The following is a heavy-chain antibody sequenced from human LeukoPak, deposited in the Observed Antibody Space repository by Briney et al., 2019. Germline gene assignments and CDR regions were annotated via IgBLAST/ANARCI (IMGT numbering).Heavy chain of an antibody. Sequence: SETLSLTCTVSGGSISSYYWSWIRQPPGKGLEWVGYIYYSGSSNYNPSLKRRVTISVDTSKNQFSLKLSSVTAADTAVYYCARDRFGYNWFDPWGQGTLVTVSS. CDR1: GGSISSYY. V-gene: IGHV4-59*01. CDR2: IYYSGSS. D-gene: IGHD3-10*01. CDR3: ARDRFGYNWFDP. J-gene: IGHJ5*02.